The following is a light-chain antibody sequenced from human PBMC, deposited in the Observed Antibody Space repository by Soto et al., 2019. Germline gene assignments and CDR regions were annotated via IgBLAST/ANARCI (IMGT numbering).Light chain of an antibody. Sequence: EVVLTQSPDTLSLSPGESATLSCRASQNVGHNLAWYQQTPGQAPRLLIYAASDRATGIPARFRGSGSDTDFTLTITSVEPEDFAVYYCQQRSRWPRDTFGQGTKLEIK. J-gene: IGKJ2*01. V-gene: IGKV3-11*01. CDR1: QNVGHN. CDR2: AAS. CDR3: QQRSRWPRDT.